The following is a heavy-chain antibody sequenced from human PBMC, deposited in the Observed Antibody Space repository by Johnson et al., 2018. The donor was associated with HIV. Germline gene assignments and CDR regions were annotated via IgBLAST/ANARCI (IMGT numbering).Heavy chain of an antibody. V-gene: IGHV3-NL1*01. Sequence: QVHLVESGGGVVQPGGSLRLSCAASGFTFNTYGIHWVRQAPGKGLEWVSVIYSGGSTYYADSVKGRFTISRDNSKNTLYLQMNSLRAEDTAVYYCAREDSAFDIWGQGTMVTVSS. CDR2: IYSGGST. CDR1: GFTFNTYG. J-gene: IGHJ3*02. CDR3: AREDSAFDI.